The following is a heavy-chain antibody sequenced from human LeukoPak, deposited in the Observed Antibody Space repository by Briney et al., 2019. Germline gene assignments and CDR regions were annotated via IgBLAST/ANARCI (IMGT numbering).Heavy chain of an antibody. D-gene: IGHD3-10*01. CDR2: IIPIFGTA. V-gene: IGHV1-69*13. Sequence: SVKVSCKASGGTSSSYAISWVRQAPGQGLEWMGGIIPIFGTANYAQKFQGRVTITADESTSTAYMELSSLRSEDTAVYYCARGMDSGSYYLASFDYWGQGTLVTVSS. J-gene: IGHJ4*02. CDR1: GGTSSSYA. CDR3: ARGMDSGSYYLASFDY.